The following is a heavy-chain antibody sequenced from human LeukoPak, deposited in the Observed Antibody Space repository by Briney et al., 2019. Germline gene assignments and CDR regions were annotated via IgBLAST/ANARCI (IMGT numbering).Heavy chain of an antibody. J-gene: IGHJ4*02. CDR1: GDTFTRSG. Sequence: ASLKVSCKASGDTFTRSGTSWVRQAPGQGLEWRGWISTYNGNTNYAQKLQGRVTMTTDTSTRAAYMELRSRSADDTAVYCCARAGNIFTDFDYGGRGTLVTVSS. CDR2: ISTYNGNT. CDR3: ARAGNIFTDFDY. V-gene: IGHV1-18*01. D-gene: IGHD3-9*01.